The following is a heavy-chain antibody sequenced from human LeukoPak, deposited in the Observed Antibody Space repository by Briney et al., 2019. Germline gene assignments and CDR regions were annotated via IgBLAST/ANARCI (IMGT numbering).Heavy chain of an antibody. V-gene: IGHV1-46*01. Sequence: GASVKVSCKASGYTFTSYYMHWVRQAPGQGLEWMGIINPSGGSTSYAQKFQGRVTMTRDMSTSTVYMELSSLRSEDTAVYYCASDRTIAVAGSTHFDYWGQGTLVTVSS. D-gene: IGHD6-19*01. CDR1: GYTFTSYY. CDR2: INPSGGST. J-gene: IGHJ4*02. CDR3: ASDRTIAVAGSTHFDY.